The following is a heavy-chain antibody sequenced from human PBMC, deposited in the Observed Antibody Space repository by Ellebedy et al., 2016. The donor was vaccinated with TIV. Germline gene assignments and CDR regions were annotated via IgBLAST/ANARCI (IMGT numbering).Heavy chain of an antibody. CDR2: IYPGDSDT. Sequence: GESLKISCKGSGYSFTSYWIGWVRQMPGKGLEWMGIIYPGDSDTRYSPSFQGQVTISADKSISTAYLQWSSLKASDTAMYYCARLSIVPTISGSAFDIWGQGTMVTVSS. J-gene: IGHJ3*02. CDR3: ARLSIVPTISGSAFDI. D-gene: IGHD5-12*01. CDR1: GYSFTSYW. V-gene: IGHV5-51*01.